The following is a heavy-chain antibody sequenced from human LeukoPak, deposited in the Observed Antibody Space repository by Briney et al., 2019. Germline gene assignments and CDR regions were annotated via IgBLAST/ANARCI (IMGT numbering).Heavy chain of an antibody. D-gene: IGHD3-9*01. V-gene: IGHV4-39*01. J-gene: IGHJ4*02. Sequence: ASETLSLACTVSGGSISSSSYYWGWIRQPPGKGLEWIGSIYYSGSTYYNPSLKSRVTISVDTSKNQFSLKLSSVTAADTAVYYCARHRYDILTGEYYFDYWGQGTLVTVSS. CDR3: ARHRYDILTGEYYFDY. CDR2: IYYSGST. CDR1: GGSISSSSYY.